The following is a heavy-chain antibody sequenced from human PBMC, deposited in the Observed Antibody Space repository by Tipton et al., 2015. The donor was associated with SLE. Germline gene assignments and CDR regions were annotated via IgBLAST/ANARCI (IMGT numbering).Heavy chain of an antibody. CDR3: ARSGGFGELLFDY. CDR2: IYYSGST. V-gene: IGHV4-59*11. D-gene: IGHD3-10*01. J-gene: IGHJ4*02. CDR1: GGSIRSHY. Sequence: TLSLTCTVSGGSIRSHYWAWIRQPPGKGLEWIGSIYYSGSTNYNPSLKSRVTISVDTSKKQFSLKLSSVTAADTAVYYCARSGGFGELLFDYWGQGTLVTVSS.